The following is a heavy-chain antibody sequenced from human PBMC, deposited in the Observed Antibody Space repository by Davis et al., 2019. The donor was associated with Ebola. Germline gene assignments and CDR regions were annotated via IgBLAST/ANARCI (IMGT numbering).Heavy chain of an antibody. J-gene: IGHJ4*02. CDR2: INSDGSST. CDR3: ARARHSSSWTCFDY. Sequence: GESLKISCAASGFTFSSYWMHWVRQAPGKGLVWVSRINSDGSSTSYADSVKGRFTISRDNAKNKLYLQMNSLRAEDTAVYYCARARHSSSWTCFDYWGQGTLVTVSS. V-gene: IGHV3-74*01. D-gene: IGHD6-13*01. CDR1: GFTFSSYW.